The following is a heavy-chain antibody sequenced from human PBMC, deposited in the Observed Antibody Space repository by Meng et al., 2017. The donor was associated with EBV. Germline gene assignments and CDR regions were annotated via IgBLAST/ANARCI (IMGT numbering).Heavy chain of an antibody. V-gene: IGHV7-4-1*02. CDR1: GYSLCTFA. CDR3: ARGLAYGDYGVDY. J-gene: IGHJ4*02. D-gene: IGHD2-21*01. CDR2: INTDTGYA. Sequence: QVQLVQSGSELKKPGAFVKVSCKASGYSLCTFAMNWVRQAPGQGLEWMGWINTDTGYATYAQGFRGRFVFSLETSVSTAYLQINSLKAADTAMYYCARGLAYGDYGVDYWGQGTLGTVSS.